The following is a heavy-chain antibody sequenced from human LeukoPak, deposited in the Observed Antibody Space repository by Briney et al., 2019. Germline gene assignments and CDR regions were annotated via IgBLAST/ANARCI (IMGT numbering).Heavy chain of an antibody. CDR1: GGSISSYY. D-gene: IGHD4-17*01. CDR2: IYYSGST. J-gene: IGHJ3*02. V-gene: IGHV4-59*01. CDR3: ARDLYDYGDYFDAFDI. Sequence: SETLSLTCTVSGGSISSYYWSWIRQPPGKGLEWIAYIYYSGSTNYNPSLKSRVTISVDTSKNPFSLELSSVTAADTAVYYCARDLYDYGDYFDAFDIWGQGTMVTVSS.